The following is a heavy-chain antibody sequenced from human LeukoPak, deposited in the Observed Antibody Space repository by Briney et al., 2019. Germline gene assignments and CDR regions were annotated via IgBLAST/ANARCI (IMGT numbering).Heavy chain of an antibody. J-gene: IGHJ4*02. Sequence: GGSLRLSCSSSGFTFSHAWMSWVRQAPGKGLEWVGRIKSKAAGGTTDFAAPVKGRFSISRDDSKNTLCLQMNSLKTEDTGVYYCATGDCTNGVCYDHDFDYWGQGTLVTVSS. D-gene: IGHD2-8*01. CDR1: GFTFSHAW. CDR3: ATGDCTNGVCYDHDFDY. CDR2: IKSKAAGGTT. V-gene: IGHV3-15*01.